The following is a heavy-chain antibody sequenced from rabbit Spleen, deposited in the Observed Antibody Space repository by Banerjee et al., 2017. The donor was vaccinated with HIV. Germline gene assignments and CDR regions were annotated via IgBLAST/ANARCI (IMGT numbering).Heavy chain of an antibody. Sequence: QQQLEESGGGLVKPAGSLTLTCKASGVSFSGTSYMCWCRQALGKGLEWIACLDTGSSGFTYFASWAKGRFTISKTSSTTVTLQMTSLTAADTAAYFCARDNSSSFSSYGMGLWGPGPSSPS. V-gene: IGHV1S45*01. CDR3: ARDNSSSFSSYGMGL. D-gene: IGHD1-1*01. J-gene: IGHJ6*01. CDR2: LDTGSSGFT. CDR1: GVSFSGTSY.